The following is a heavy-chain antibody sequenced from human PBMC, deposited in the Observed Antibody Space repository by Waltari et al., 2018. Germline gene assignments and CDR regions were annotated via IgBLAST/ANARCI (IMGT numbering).Heavy chain of an antibody. CDR3: ARVLGYYYGSGSYYNEGNAFDI. J-gene: IGHJ3*02. CDR1: GGTFSSYA. Sequence: QVQLVQSGAEVKKPGSSVKVSCKASGGTFSSYAISWVRQAPGQGLEWMGRIIPIFGTANYAQKFQGRVTITADKSTSTAYMELSSLRSEDTAVYYCARVLGYYYGSGSYYNEGNAFDIWAKGQWSPSLQ. CDR2: IIPIFGTA. D-gene: IGHD3-10*01. V-gene: IGHV1-69*13.